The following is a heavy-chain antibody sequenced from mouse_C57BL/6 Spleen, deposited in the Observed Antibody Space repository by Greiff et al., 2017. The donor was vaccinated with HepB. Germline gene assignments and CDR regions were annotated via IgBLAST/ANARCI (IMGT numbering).Heavy chain of an antibody. CDR3: ARRVGSYGYFDV. Sequence: QVQLQQPGAELVKPGASVKLSCKASGYTFTSYWMQWVKQRPGQGLEWIGEIDPSDSYTNYNQKFKGKVTLTVDTSSSTAYMQLSSLTSEDSAVYYCARRVGSYGYFDVWGTGTTVTVSS. V-gene: IGHV1-50*01. CDR2: IDPSDSYT. D-gene: IGHD1-1*02. CDR1: GYTFTSYW. J-gene: IGHJ1*03.